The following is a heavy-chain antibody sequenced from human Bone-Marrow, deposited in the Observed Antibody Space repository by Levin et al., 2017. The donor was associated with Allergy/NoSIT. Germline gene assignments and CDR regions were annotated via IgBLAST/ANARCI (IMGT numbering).Heavy chain of an antibody. Sequence: GESLKISCAASGFTFSSYSMNWVRQAPGKGLEWVSSISSSSSYIYYADSVKGRFTISRDNAKNSLYLQMNSLRAEDTAVYYCARGPMKRLSTTVNYWFDYWGQGTLVTVSS. CDR3: ARGPMKRLSTTVNYWFDY. D-gene: IGHD4-17*01. CDR1: GFTFSSYS. CDR2: ISSSSSYI. J-gene: IGHJ4*02. V-gene: IGHV3-21*01.